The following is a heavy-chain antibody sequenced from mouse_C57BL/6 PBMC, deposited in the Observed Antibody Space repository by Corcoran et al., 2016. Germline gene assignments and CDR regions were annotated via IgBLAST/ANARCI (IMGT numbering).Heavy chain of an antibody. D-gene: IGHD4-1*01. V-gene: IGHV1-81*01. J-gene: IGHJ2*01. CDR2: IYPRSGNT. CDR3: AKLGRDYFDY. CDR1: GYTFPSYG. Sequence: QVQLQQSGAELARPGASVKLSCTASGYTFPSYGISWMKQRTGQGLEWIGEIYPRSGNTYYNEKFKGKATLTADTSSSTAYMELRSLTSEDSAVYFCAKLGRDYFDYWGQGTTLTVSS.